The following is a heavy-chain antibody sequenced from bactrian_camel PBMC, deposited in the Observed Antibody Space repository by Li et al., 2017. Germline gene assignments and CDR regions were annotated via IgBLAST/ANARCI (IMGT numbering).Heavy chain of an antibody. CDR2: ITTSTGRT. V-gene: IGHV3S40*01. D-gene: IGHD5*01. J-gene: IGHJ4*01. CDR1: GFPFTSYG. Sequence: VQLVESGGDMVQLGGSLGISCGASGFPFTSYGMLWVRQAPGKEREGLAVITTSTGRTVYSDSVKGRFTISRDNAENTASLQLNSLKTEDTAMYYCNGICGLRVQYTYWGQGTQVTVS. CDR3: NGICGLRVQYTY.